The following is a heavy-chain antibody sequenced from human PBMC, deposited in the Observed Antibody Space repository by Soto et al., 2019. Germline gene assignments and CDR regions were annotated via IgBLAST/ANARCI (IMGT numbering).Heavy chain of an antibody. Sequence: QVQLVQSGAEVKKPGSSVKVSCKASGGTFSSYTISWVRQAPGQGLEWMGRIIPILGIANYAQKFQGRVTITADKSTSTAYMELSSLRSEDTAVYYCASCGYSYGRFYYYYMDVWGKGTTVTVSS. CDR2: IIPILGIA. V-gene: IGHV1-69*02. CDR3: ASCGYSYGRFYYYYMDV. D-gene: IGHD5-18*01. J-gene: IGHJ6*03. CDR1: GGTFSSYT.